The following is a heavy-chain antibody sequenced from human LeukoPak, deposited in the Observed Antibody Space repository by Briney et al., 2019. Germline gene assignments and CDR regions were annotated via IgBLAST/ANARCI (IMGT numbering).Heavy chain of an antibody. CDR2: ISSGQNYI. CDR3: ARVGYSYGQFDY. D-gene: IGHD5-18*01. J-gene: IGHJ4*02. V-gene: IGHV3-21*01. CDR1: GFTFSSYS. Sequence: GGSLRLSCAASGFTFSSYSMNWVRQAPGKGLEWVSSISSGQNYIYYADSVKGRFAISRGNAKNSLFLQMNTLRAEDTAVYYCARVGYSYGQFDYWGQGTLVTVSS.